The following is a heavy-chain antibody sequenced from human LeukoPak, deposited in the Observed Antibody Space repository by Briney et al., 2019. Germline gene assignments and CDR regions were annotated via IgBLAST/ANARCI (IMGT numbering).Heavy chain of an antibody. CDR3: ARSAHDYGDPVGYYYYCYGMDV. Sequence: SETLSLTCTHPGGSIRSSYWSSSRQHPRKGLGWGGHVYYSGSSNHNPALKSRVTISVATSKNQSSLKLSTVTAADTAVYYCARSAHDYGDPVGYYYYCYGMDVCGQGTTVTVSS. D-gene: IGHD4-17*01. CDR1: GGSIRSSY. V-gene: IGHV4-59*01. J-gene: IGHJ6*02. CDR2: VYYSGSS.